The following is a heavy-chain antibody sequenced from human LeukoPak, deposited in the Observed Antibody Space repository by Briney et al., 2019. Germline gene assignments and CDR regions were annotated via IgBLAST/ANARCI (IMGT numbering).Heavy chain of an antibody. CDR2: INPNSGGT. CDR3: ARDSGERGSGSYLIAY. V-gene: IGHV1-2*02. D-gene: IGHD3-10*01. Sequence: EASVKVSCKASGYTFTGYYMHWVRQAPGQGLEWMGWINPNSGGTNYAQKFQGRVTMTRDTSISTAHMELSRLRSDDTAVYYCARDSGERGSGSYLIAYWGQGTLVTVSS. CDR1: GYTFTGYY. J-gene: IGHJ4*02.